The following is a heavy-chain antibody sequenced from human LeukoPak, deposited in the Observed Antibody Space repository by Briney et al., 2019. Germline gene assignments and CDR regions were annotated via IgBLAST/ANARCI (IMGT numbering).Heavy chain of an antibody. D-gene: IGHD6-19*01. CDR2: INPNSGGT. CDR1: GYTFTGYY. CDR3: ARVRQWLANFDH. V-gene: IGHV1-2*02. J-gene: IGHJ4*02. Sequence: EASVKVSCKASGYTFTGYYMHWVRQAPGQGLEWMGWINPNSGGTNYAQKFQGRVTMTRDTSISTAYMELSRLRSDDTAVYYCARVRQWLANFDHWGQGTLVTVSS.